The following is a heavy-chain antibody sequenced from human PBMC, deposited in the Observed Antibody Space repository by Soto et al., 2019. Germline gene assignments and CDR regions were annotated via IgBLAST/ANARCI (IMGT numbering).Heavy chain of an antibody. Sequence: EVQLLESGGGLVQPGGSLRLSCAASGFTFSSYAMSWVRQAPGKGLEWVSAISGSGGSTYYADSVKGRFTISRDNSKNTLYLQMNSLRAEDTDVYYCAKNIDYGYYFDYWGQGTLVTVSS. CDR3: AKNIDYGYYFDY. CDR1: GFTFSSYA. CDR2: ISGSGGST. V-gene: IGHV3-23*01. J-gene: IGHJ4*02. D-gene: IGHD4-17*01.